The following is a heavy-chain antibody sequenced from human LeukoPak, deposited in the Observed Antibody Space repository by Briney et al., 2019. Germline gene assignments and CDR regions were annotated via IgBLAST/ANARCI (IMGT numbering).Heavy chain of an antibody. CDR1: GFIFSGFE. CDR3: ARDGPAYSFDY. Sequence: PGGSLRLSCAASGFIFSGFEMHWVRQAPGKGLEWVSCISTSGNTIHYADSVKGRFTISRDNARNSLYLQMNSLRAEDTAVYYFARDGPAYSFDYWGQGTLVTVSS. CDR2: ISTSGNTI. J-gene: IGHJ4*02. V-gene: IGHV3-48*03. D-gene: IGHD4-11*01.